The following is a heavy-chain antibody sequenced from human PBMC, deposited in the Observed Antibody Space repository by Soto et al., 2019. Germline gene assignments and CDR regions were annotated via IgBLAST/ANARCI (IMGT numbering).Heavy chain of an antibody. J-gene: IGHJ5*02. Sequence: ASVKVSCKVSGNTLTELSIHWVRQAPGKGLEWMGIINPSGGSTSYAQKFQGRVTMTRDTSTSTVYMELSSLRSEDTAVYYCARGEDIVVVPAALNWFDPWGQGTLVTVSS. CDR1: GNTLTELS. V-gene: IGHV1-46*01. CDR2: INPSGGST. D-gene: IGHD2-2*01. CDR3: ARGEDIVVVPAALNWFDP.